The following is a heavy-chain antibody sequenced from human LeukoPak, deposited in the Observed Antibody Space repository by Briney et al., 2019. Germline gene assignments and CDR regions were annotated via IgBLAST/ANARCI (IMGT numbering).Heavy chain of an antibody. CDR1: GYTLTELT. J-gene: IGHJ4*02. V-gene: IGHV1-24*01. CDR3: ATGVLLWFGESNCPFDY. CDR2: FDPEDGET. Sequence: ASVKVSCKVSGYTLTELTMHWVRQAPGKGLEWMGGFDPEDGETIYAQKFQGRVTMTEDTSTDTAYMELSSLRSEDTAVYYCATGVLLWFGESNCPFDYWGQGTLVTVSS. D-gene: IGHD3-10*01.